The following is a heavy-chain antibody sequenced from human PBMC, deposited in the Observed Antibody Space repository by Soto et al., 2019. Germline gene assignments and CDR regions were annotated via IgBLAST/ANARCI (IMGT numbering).Heavy chain of an antibody. V-gene: IGHV1-69*06. CDR1: GGTFSSYA. CDR2: IIPIFGTA. D-gene: IGHD3-22*01. CDR3: ARHPYDSSGYYYI. J-gene: IGHJ4*02. Sequence: SVKVSFKASGGTFSSYAISWVRQAPGQGLEWMGGIIPIFGTANYAQKFQGRVTITADKSTSTAYMELSSLRSEDTAVYYCARHPYDSSGYYYIWGQGTLVTVSS.